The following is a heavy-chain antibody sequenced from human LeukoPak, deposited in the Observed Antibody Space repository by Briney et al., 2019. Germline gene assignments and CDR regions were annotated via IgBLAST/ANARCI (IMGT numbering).Heavy chain of an antibody. V-gene: IGHV1-2*02. J-gene: IGHJ3*02. CDR3: ARDDSGWYPADAFDI. D-gene: IGHD6-19*01. CDR1: GYTFTGYY. CDR2: INPNSGGT. Sequence: ASVKVSCKASGYTFTGYYMHWVRQAPGQGLEWMGWINPNSGGTNYAQKFQGRVTMTRDTSISTAYMELSRLRSDDTAVYYCARDDSGWYPADAFDIWGQGTMVTASS.